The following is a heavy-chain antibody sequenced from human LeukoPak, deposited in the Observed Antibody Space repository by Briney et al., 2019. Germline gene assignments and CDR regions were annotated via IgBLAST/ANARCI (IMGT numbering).Heavy chain of an antibody. J-gene: IGHJ4*02. V-gene: IGHV4-34*01. CDR2: INHSGST. CDR3: ARGGSPPRRHLYDILTGAYY. Sequence: SETLSLTCAVSGGSISSGGYSWSWIRQPPGKGLEWIGEINHSGSTNYNPSLKSRVTISVDTSKNQFSLKLSSVTAADTAVYYCARGGSPPRRHLYDILTGAYYWGQGTLVTVSS. D-gene: IGHD3-9*01. CDR1: GGSISSGGYS.